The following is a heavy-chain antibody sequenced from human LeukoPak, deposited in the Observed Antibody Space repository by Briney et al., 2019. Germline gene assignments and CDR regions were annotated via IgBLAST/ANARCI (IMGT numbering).Heavy chain of an antibody. Sequence: GGSLRLSCAASGLTVSSNYMSWVRQAPGKGLEWVSVIYSGGDIYYAYSVKGRFTISRDNSKNTLYLQMNSLRAEDTAVYYCAREDYVWGSYRPHSYWGQGTLVTVSS. D-gene: IGHD3-16*02. CDR2: IYSGGDI. J-gene: IGHJ4*02. CDR1: GLTVSSNY. V-gene: IGHV3-53*01. CDR3: AREDYVWGSYRPHSY.